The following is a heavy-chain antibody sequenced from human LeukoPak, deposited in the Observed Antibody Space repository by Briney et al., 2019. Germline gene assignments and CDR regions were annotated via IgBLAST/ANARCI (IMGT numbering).Heavy chain of an antibody. Sequence: ASVKVSCKASGYTFTSYYMHWVRQAPGQGLEWMGIINPSGGSTSYAQKFQGRVTMTRDTSTSTVYMELSSLRSEDTAVYYCARSRYSSGWNTIEPGDYWGQGTLVTVSS. J-gene: IGHJ4*02. D-gene: IGHD6-19*01. CDR2: INPSGGST. CDR3: ARSRYSSGWNTIEPGDY. V-gene: IGHV1-46*01. CDR1: GYTFTSYY.